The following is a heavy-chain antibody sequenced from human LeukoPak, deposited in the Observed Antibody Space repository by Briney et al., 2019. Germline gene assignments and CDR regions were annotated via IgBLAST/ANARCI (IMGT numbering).Heavy chain of an antibody. CDR1: GFTFSSYG. D-gene: IGHD3-22*01. CDR3: AKRYYDSSGSYAFDI. V-gene: IGHV3-23*01. CDR2: ISGSGGST. Sequence: PGGTLRLSCAASGFTFSSYGMSWVRQAPGKGLEWVSAISGSGGSTYYADSVKGRFTISRDNSKNTLYLQMNSLRAEDTAVYYCAKRYYDSSGSYAFDIWGQGTMVTVSS. J-gene: IGHJ3*02.